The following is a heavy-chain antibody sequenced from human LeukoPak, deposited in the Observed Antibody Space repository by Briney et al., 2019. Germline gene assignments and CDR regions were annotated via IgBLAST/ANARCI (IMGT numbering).Heavy chain of an antibody. CDR3: ARHLSLVGDYYYYGMDV. Sequence: SETLSLTCTVSGGSISGYYWSWIRQPPGKGLEWIGYIYYSGSTSYHPSLKSRVTISVDTSKNQFSLKLSSVTAADTAVYYCARHLSLVGDYYYYGMDVWGQGTTVTVSS. CDR2: IYYSGST. D-gene: IGHD2-15*01. J-gene: IGHJ6*02. CDR1: GGSISGYY. V-gene: IGHV4-59*08.